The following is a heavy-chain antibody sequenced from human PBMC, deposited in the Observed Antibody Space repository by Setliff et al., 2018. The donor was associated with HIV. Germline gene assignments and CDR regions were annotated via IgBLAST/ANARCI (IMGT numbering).Heavy chain of an antibody. Sequence: KPSETLSLTCTVSGGSISSGGYYWSWIRQHPGKGLEWIGYIYYSGSTYYNPSLKSRVTISVDTSKNQFSLKLSSVTAADTAVYYCARGLVVVTDSDYDTNYYYYYYMDVWGKGTTVTV. J-gene: IGHJ6*03. V-gene: IGHV4-31*03. CDR2: IYYSGST. CDR1: GGSISSGGYY. CDR3: ARGLVVVTDSDYDTNYYYYYYMDV. D-gene: IGHD5-12*01.